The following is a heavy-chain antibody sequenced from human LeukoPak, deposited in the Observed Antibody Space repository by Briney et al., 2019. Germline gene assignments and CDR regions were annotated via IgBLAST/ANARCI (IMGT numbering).Heavy chain of an antibody. CDR2: INSDGSST. D-gene: IGHD2-2*01. V-gene: IGHV3-74*01. CDR1: GFTFSSYW. Sequence: GGSLRLSCAASGFTFSSYWMHWVRQAPGKGLVWVSRINSDGSSTSYADSVKGRFTISRDNAKNTLYLQMNSLRAEDTAVYYCARGQGYESYYYMDVWGKGTTVSVSS. J-gene: IGHJ6*03. CDR3: ARGQGYESYYYMDV.